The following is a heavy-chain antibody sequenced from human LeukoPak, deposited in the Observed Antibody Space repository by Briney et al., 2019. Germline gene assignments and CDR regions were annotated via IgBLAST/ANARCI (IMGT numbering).Heavy chain of an antibody. J-gene: IGHJ4*02. CDR1: GFTFSSYW. CDR3: AAWLEQYYFDY. V-gene: IGHV3-7*01. CDR2: IKQDGSEK. D-gene: IGHD6-19*01. Sequence: GGSLRLSCAASGFTFSSYWMSWVRQAPGKGLEWVANIKQDGSEKYYVDSVKGRFTISRDNAKNSLYLQMNSLRAEDTAVYYCAAWLEQYYFDYWGQGTLVTVSS.